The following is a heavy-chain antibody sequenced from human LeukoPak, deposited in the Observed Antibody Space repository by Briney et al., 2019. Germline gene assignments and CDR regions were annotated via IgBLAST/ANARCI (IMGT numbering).Heavy chain of an antibody. CDR1: GFTFSSYG. V-gene: IGHV3-30*02. CDR2: IRYDASNK. Sequence: GGSLRLSCAASGFTFSSYGMHWVRQAPGKGLEWVALIRYDASNKYYADSVKGRFTISRDNSRNTLYLQMNSLRADDTAVYYCAKERNRLDYWGQGTLVTVSS. D-gene: IGHD1-14*01. CDR3: AKERNRLDY. J-gene: IGHJ4*02.